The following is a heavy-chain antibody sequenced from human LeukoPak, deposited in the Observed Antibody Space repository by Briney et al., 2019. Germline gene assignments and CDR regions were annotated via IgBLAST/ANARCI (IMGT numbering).Heavy chain of an antibody. D-gene: IGHD1-1*01. V-gene: IGHV3-7*01. CDR2: IRANGSEK. CDR3: ARDGRGGHNDC. J-gene: IGHJ4*02. CDR1: GFTFSSYA. Sequence: VRSLRLSCAASGFTFSSYAMSWVRQAPGKGLEWVANIRANGSEKKYADSVKGRFTISRDNAKNSLYLQMNSLRAEDTAVYYCARDGRGGHNDCWGQGTLVTVSS.